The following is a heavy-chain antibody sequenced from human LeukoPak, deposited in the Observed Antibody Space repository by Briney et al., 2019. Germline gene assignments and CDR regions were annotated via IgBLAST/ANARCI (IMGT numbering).Heavy chain of an antibody. V-gene: IGHV3-23*01. J-gene: IGHJ4*02. CDR2: ISGSGGST. D-gene: IGHD3-22*01. Sequence: GSLRLSCAASGFTFSSYAMSWVRQAPGKGLEWVSAISGSGGSTYYADSVKGRFTISRDNSKNTLYLQMNSLRAEDTAVYYCARGEGYYDSGGYYYYFDYWGQGTLVTVSS. CDR1: GFTFSSYA. CDR3: ARGEGYYDSGGYYYYFDY.